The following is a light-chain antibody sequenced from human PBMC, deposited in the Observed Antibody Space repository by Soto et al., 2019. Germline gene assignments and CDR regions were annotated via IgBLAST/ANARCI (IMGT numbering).Light chain of an antibody. CDR1: QSVTSNY. CDR3: QQYGSSPWT. J-gene: IGKJ1*01. V-gene: IGKV3-20*01. Sequence: EVVMTQSPATLSVSPGERATLSCRASQSVTSNYLAWYQQKPGQAPRLLIYDASSRPTGIPVRFSGSGSGTDFTLTISRLEPEDFAVYYCQQYGSSPWTFGLGTKVEIK. CDR2: DAS.